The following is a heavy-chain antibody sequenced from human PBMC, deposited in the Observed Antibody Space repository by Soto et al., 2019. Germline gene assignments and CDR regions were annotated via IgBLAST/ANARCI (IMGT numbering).Heavy chain of an antibody. Sequence: EVRLVQSGAEVKKPGDSLRISCKGSGYSFNDYWITWVRQMPGKGLEWLGRIDAVDSKTNYSPSFQGHVTISVDRSINTAYLQWSSLKASDSAMYYCASWPTIFGVVFEYWGQGTLVSVSS. J-gene: IGHJ4*02. CDR3: ASWPTIFGVVFEY. CDR2: IDAVDSKT. D-gene: IGHD3-3*01. V-gene: IGHV5-10-1*03. CDR1: GYSFNDYW.